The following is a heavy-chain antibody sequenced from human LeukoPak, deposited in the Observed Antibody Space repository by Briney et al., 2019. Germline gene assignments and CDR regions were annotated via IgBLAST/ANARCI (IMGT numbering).Heavy chain of an antibody. J-gene: IGHJ4*02. CDR3: ARGGSSWYLVEY. CDR1: GGSISSGDYY. CDR2: IYYSGST. D-gene: IGHD6-13*01. V-gene: IGHV4-30-4*08. Sequence: PSETLSLTCTVSGGSISSGDYYWSWIRQPPGTGLEWIGYIYYSGSTYYNPSLKSRVTISVDTSKNQFSLKLSSVTAADTAVYYCARGGSSWYLVEYWRQGTLVTVSS.